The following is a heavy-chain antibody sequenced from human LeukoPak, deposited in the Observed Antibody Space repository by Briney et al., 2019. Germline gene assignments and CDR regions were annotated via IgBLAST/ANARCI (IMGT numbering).Heavy chain of an antibody. CDR2: LYYSGNT. V-gene: IGHV4-39*07. CDR1: GGSISTSIYY. J-gene: IGHJ5*02. CDR3: ARGRIRFGELLSPSNWFDP. D-gene: IGHD3-10*01. Sequence: SETLSLTCTVSGGSISTSIYYWGWIRQPPGKGLEWIVTLYYSGNTDYNPSLKSRVTISVDTSKNQFSLKLSSVTAADTAVYYCARGRIRFGELLSPSNWFDPWGQGTLVTVSS.